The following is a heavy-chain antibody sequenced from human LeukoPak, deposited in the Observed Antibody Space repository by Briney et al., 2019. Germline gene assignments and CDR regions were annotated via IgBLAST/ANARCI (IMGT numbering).Heavy chain of an antibody. CDR2: ISYDGSNK. V-gene: IGHV3-30*18. J-gene: IGHJ4*02. Sequence: GGSLRLSCAASGFTFNTYGMHWVRQAPGKGLEWVAAISYDGSNKYYADSVKGRFTISRDNSKNTLYLQMDSLRVEDTAVYFCAKDMGDADYVVDYWGQGTLVTVSS. D-gene: IGHD4-17*01. CDR1: GFTFNTYG. CDR3: AKDMGDADYVVDY.